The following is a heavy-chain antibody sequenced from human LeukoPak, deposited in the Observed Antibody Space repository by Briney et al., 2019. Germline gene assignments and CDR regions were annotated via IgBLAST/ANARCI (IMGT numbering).Heavy chain of an antibody. CDR2: IYYSGST. CDR3: ARVLGGAGTSYFDY. CDR1: GGSISSYY. D-gene: IGHD6-19*01. Sequence: ASETLSLTCTVSGGSISSYYWSWIRQPPGKGLEWIGYIYYSGSTNYNPSLKSRVTITVDTSMNQFSLKLSSVTAADTAVYYCARVLGGAGTSYFDYWGQGTLVTVSS. V-gene: IGHV4-59*01. J-gene: IGHJ4*02.